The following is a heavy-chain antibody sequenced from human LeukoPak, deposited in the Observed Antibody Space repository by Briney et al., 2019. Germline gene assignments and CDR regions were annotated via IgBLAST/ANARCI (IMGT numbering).Heavy chain of an antibody. CDR3: ARVVFPSRVSDY. V-gene: IGHV3-7*01. CDR2: IKQDGSEK. Sequence: GGSLRLSCAASGFTFSSYWMSWVRQAPGKGLEWEANIKQDGSEKYYVDSVKGRFTISKDNAKNSLYLQMNSLRAEDTAVYYCARVVFPSRVSDYWGQGTLVTVSS. J-gene: IGHJ4*02. D-gene: IGHD2-21*01. CDR1: GFTFSSYW.